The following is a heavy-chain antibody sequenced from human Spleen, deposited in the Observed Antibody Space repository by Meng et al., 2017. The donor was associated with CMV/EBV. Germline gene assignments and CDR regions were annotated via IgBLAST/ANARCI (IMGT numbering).Heavy chain of an antibody. CDR1: GFTFSSYA. J-gene: IGHJ6*02. V-gene: IGHV3-23*01. D-gene: IGHD3-10*01. CDR3: AKGAAVGEYYYYGMDV. Sequence: GGSLRLSRAVSGFTFSSYAMSWVRQVPGKGLEWVSAISGSGGSTYNADSVKGRFTISRDNSKNTLYLQMNSLRAEDTAVYYCAKGAAVGEYYYYGMDVWGQGTTVTVSS. CDR2: ISGSGGST.